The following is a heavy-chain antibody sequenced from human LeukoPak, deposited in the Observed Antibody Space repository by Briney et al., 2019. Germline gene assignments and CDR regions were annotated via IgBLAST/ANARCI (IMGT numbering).Heavy chain of an antibody. CDR3: AKHSGSYFIYYIDS. J-gene: IGHJ4*02. CDR1: GFTFSSYG. V-gene: IGHV3-23*01. CDR2: ISGSAYNS. D-gene: IGHD1-26*01. Sequence: GGSLRLSCAASGFTFSSYGLSWVRQAPGKGLEWVSTISGSAYNSYYADSVKGQFTISRDNSANTLYLQMDNLRAEDTALYYCAKHSGSYFIYYIDSWGQGTLVTVSS.